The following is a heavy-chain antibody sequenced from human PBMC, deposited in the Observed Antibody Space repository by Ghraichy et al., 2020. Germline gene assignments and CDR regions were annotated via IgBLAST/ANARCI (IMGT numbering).Heavy chain of an antibody. V-gene: IGHV3-30*18. CDR2: ISYDGSNK. Sequence: GGSLRLSCAASGFTFNSYGMHWVRQAPGKGLEWVAIISYDGSNKYYVDSVKGRFTISRDNSKNTLYLQMNSLRAEDTAVYYCAKDYCSGGSCYSSPLDYWGQGTLVTVSS. J-gene: IGHJ4*02. CDR1: GFTFNSYG. CDR3: AKDYCSGGSCYSSPLDY. D-gene: IGHD2-15*01.